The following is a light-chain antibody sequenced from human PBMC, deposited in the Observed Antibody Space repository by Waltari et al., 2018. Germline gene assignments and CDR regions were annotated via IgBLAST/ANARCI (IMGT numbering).Light chain of an antibody. V-gene: IGLV1-44*01. Sequence: QSVLTQPPSASGTPGQRVTISCSGSSSNIGSHHVNWYQNLPGTAPKLLIYNNNQRPSGVPDRFSGSKSGTSASLALSGLQSDDEAHYYCSTWDGSLTGVVFGGGTKLTVL. CDR1: SSNIGSHH. CDR2: NNN. CDR3: STWDGSLTGVV. J-gene: IGLJ3*02.